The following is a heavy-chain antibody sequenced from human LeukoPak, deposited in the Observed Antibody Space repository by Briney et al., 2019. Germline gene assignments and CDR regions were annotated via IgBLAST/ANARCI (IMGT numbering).Heavy chain of an antibody. D-gene: IGHD5-18*01. CDR1: GFTFSSYV. Sequence: PGRSLRLSCPASGFTFSSYVMTWVRQAPGKGLEWVSVISGSGGSTYYADSVKGRFTISRDNSKNTLYLQMNSLRAEDTAVYYCAKGGDTYGLNWFDPWGQGALVTVSS. J-gene: IGHJ5*02. CDR3: AKGGDTYGLNWFDP. CDR2: ISGSGGST. V-gene: IGHV3-23*01.